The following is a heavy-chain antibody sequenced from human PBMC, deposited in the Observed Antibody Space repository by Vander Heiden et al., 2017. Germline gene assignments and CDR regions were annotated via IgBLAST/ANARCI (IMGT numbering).Heavy chain of an antibody. CDR2: IKKAGSEK. J-gene: IGHJ4*02. CDR3: ARESRPKRPGAGGSHY. CDR1: GFHFSRYW. D-gene: IGHD6-6*01. V-gene: IGHV3-7*01. Sequence: EVQLVESGGGLVQPGGSLRLSCAASGFHFSRYWMSWGRQAPGKGLEWVANIKKAGSEKYPVDSGKGRFTISRDNAKNSRGLKMSSMRTQDHAVDYCARESRPKRPGAGGSHYWGQGTLVTVSS.